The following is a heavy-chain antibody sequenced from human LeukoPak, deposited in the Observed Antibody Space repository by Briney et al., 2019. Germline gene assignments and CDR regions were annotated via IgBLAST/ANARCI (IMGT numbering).Heavy chain of an antibody. D-gene: IGHD3-22*01. CDR2: VSYDGSNK. CDR1: GLTLSKYG. J-gene: IGHJ4*02. Sequence: GGSLRLSCAASGLTLSKYGIHWVRQAPGKGLEWVAVVSYDGSNKNYIDSMKGRFIISRDNDNSTVYLQMNSLRAEDTAVYYCAKPNYYDRGGYLFDYWGQGTLVTVSS. V-gene: IGHV3-30*18. CDR3: AKPNYYDRGGYLFDY.